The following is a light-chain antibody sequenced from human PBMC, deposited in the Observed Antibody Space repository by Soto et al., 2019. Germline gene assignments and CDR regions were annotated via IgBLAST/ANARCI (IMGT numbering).Light chain of an antibody. V-gene: IGKV1-9*01. J-gene: IGKJ1*01. CDR1: QAIRSY. Sequence: IQLTQSPSSLSASVGDTVTITCRASQAIRSYLAWYQLKPGQAPKLLIHTASTLQNEVPSRFSGSGSGTDFTLTVNSLQPEDVATYYCQQLNAYPRFGQGTKVDIK. CDR2: TAS. CDR3: QQLNAYPR.